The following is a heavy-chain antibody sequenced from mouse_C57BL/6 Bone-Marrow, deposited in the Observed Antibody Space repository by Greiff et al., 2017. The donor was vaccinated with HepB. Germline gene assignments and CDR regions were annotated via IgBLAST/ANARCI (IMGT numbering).Heavy chain of an antibody. V-gene: IGHV5-15*01. CDR2: ISNLAYSI. J-gene: IGHJ4*01. CDR3: AREREEYGAMDY. Sequence: EVKLVESGGGLVQPGGSLKLSCAASGFTFSDYGMAWVRQAPRKGPEWVAFISNLAYSIYYADTVTCRFTISRENAKNTLYLERSSLRSEDTAMYYCAREREEYGAMDYWGQGTSVTVSS. CDR1: GFTFSDYG. D-gene: IGHD5-1*01.